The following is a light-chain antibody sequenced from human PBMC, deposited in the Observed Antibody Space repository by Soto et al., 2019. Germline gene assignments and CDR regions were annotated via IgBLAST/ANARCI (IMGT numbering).Light chain of an antibody. CDR1: QSVSSSY. CDR3: QQYGSSPFT. V-gene: IGKV3-20*01. J-gene: IGKJ3*01. Sequence: EFVLTQSPGTLSLSPGERATLPCRASQSVSSSYLAWYQQKPGQAPRLLIYGASSRATGIPDRFSGSGSGTDFTLTISRLEPEDFAVYYCQQYGSSPFTFGPVTKVDIK. CDR2: GAS.